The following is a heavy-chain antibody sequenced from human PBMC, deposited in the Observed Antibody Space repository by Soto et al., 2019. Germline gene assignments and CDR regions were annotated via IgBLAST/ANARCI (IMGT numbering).Heavy chain of an antibody. CDR1: GFTFGDYA. CDR2: IRSKAYGGTT. CDR3: TQGGYCSSTSCYTYGMDV. V-gene: IGHV3-49*03. J-gene: IGHJ6*02. D-gene: IGHD2-2*02. Sequence: GSLRLSCTASGFTFGDYAMSWFRQAPGKGLEWVSFIRSKAYGGTTEYAASVKGRFTISRDDSKSIAYLQMNSLKTEDTAVYYCTQGGYCSSTSCYTYGMDVWGQGTTVTVSS.